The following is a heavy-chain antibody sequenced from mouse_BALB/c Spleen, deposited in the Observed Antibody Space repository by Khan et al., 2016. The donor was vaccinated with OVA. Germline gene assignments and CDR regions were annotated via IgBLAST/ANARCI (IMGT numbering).Heavy chain of an antibody. Sequence: EVELVESGGDLVKPGRFLKLSCAASGFTFSSYGMSWVRQTPDKRLEWVATISSDGFYTYYPDSVKGRFTISRDNAKNTLYLQMSSLEFEDTAMYYCASHLTGSFAYWGQGTLVTVSA. D-gene: IGHD4-1*01. CDR1: GFTFSSYG. CDR3: ASHLTGSFAY. CDR2: ISSDGFYT. V-gene: IGHV5-6*01. J-gene: IGHJ3*01.